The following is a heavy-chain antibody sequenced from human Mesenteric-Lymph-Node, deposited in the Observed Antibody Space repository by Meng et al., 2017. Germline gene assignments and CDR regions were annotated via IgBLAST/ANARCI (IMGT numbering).Heavy chain of an antibody. J-gene: IGHJ5*02. CDR2: IWYDGSNK. CDR1: GFTFSSYA. D-gene: IGHD2-2*01. Sequence: GGSLRLSCAASGFTFSSYAMHWVRQAPGKGLEWVAVIWYDGSNKYYADSVKGRFTISRDNSKNTLYLQMNSLRAEDTAVYYCAREEAPWYQTNWFDPWGQGTLVTVSS. CDR3: AREEAPWYQTNWFDP. V-gene: IGHV3-30*14.